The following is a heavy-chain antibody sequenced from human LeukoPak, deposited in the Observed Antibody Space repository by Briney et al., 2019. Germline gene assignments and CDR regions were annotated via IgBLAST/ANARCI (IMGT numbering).Heavy chain of an antibody. CDR2: IKTDGSST. D-gene: IGHD3-3*02. J-gene: IGHJ6*02. V-gene: IGHV3-74*01. Sequence: GGSLRLSCEGSGDSWMHWVRQVPGKGLVWVSRIKTDGSSTSYADSVKGRFTISRDNSKNTLYLQMNSLRAEDTAVYYCAKDLALARYYGMDVWGQGTTVTVSS. CDR1: GDSW. CDR3: AKDLALARYYGMDV.